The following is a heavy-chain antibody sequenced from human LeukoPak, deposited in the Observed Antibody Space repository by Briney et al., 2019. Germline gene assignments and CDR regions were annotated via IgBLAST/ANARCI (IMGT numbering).Heavy chain of an antibody. J-gene: IGHJ5*02. V-gene: IGHV1-69*13. CDR2: IIPIFGTA. CDR1: GCTFSSYA. D-gene: IGHD3-10*01. Sequence: ASVKVSCKASGCTFSSYAISWVRQAPGQGLEWMGGIIPIFGTANYAQKFQGRVTITADESTSTAYMELSSLRSEDTAVYYCARDNVIYGSGMGWLDPWGQGTLVTVSS. CDR3: ARDNVIYGSGMGWLDP.